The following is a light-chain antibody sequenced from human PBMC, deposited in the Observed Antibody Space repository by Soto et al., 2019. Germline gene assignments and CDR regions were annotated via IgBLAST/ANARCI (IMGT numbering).Light chain of an antibody. CDR2: GAS. J-gene: IGKJ4*01. CDR3: QQYNKWPLT. CDR1: QSLNGN. Sequence: EIVMTQSPATLSVSPGERATLSCRASQSLNGNSAWYQQKPGQGPRLLIYGASTRATGIPARFSGSGSGTEFTLTISSLQSEDFAVYHCQQYNKWPLTFGGGTKVEIK. V-gene: IGKV3-15*01.